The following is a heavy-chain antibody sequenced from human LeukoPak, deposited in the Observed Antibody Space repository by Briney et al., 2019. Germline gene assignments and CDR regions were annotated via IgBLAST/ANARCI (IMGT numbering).Heavy chain of an antibody. D-gene: IGHD6-19*01. CDR3: ARAEVYSSGCIDY. J-gene: IGHJ4*02. V-gene: IGHV1-18*04. CDR2: ISAYNGNT. CDR1: GYTFTYRY. Sequence: ASVKVSCKASGYTFTYRYLHWVRQAPGQRLEWMGWISAYNGNTNYAQKLQGRVTMTTDTSTSTAYMELRSLRSDDTAVYYCARAEVYSSGCIDYWGQGTLVTVSS.